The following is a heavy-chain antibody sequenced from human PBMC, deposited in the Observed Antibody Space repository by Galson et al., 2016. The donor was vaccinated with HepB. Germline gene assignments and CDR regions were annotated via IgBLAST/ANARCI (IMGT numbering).Heavy chain of an antibody. CDR3: AHPRTPTTSYFDY. J-gene: IGHJ4*02. V-gene: IGHV3-23*01. Sequence: SLRLSCAASGFRFSGYAMTWVRQAPGKGLEWVSGITGSGGSTYYTDSVKGRFTISRDNSKNTLYLQMNSLRAEDTAVYYCAHPRTPTTSYFDYWGQGTLVTVSS. CDR1: GFRFSGYA. CDR2: ITGSGGST. D-gene: IGHD4-11*01.